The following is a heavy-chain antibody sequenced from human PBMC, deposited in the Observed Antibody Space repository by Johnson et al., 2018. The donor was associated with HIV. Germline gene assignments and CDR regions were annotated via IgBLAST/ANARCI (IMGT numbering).Heavy chain of an antibody. V-gene: IGHV3-7*01. CDR2: IKQDGSEK. CDR1: GFTFSSYW. CDR3: AREREDYGLDI. Sequence: VQLVETGGGLIQPGGSLRLSCAASGFTFSSYWMSWVRQAPGKGLEWVANIKQDGSEKYYVDSVKGRSTISRDNSKNTLYLQMNSLRAEDTAVYYCAREREDYGLDIWGQGTMVTVSS. D-gene: IGHD4/OR15-4a*01. J-gene: IGHJ3*02.